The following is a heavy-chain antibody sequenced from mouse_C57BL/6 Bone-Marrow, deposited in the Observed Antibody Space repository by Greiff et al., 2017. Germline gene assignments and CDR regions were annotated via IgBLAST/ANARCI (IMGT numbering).Heavy chain of an antibody. J-gene: IGHJ1*03. CDR2: IYPRSGNT. D-gene: IGHD1-1*01. CDR3: ARSDYYGRGYWYFNV. CDR1: GYTFTCYG. Sequence: VQLQQSGAELARPGASVKLSCKASGYTFTCYGISWVKQRTGQGLEWIGEIYPRSGNTYYNEKFKGKATLTADKSSSTAYMELRSLTSEDSAVYFCARSDYYGRGYWYFNVWGTGTTVTVSS. V-gene: IGHV1-81*01.